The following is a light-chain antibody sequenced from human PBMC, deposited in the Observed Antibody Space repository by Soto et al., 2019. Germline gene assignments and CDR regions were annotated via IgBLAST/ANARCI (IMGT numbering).Light chain of an antibody. CDR2: AAS. Sequence: DIQMTQSPSSLSASVGDRVTITCRASQSISSYLNWYQQKPGKAPKLLIYAASSLQSGVPSRFSGSGSGTDFTLTISSLQPEDFATYYCPWITFGGGTKVDIK. J-gene: IGKJ4*01. CDR1: QSISSY. V-gene: IGKV1-39*01. CDR3: PWIT.